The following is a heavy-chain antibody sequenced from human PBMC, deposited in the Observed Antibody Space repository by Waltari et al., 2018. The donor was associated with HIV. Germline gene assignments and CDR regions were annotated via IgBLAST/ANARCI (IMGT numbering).Heavy chain of an antibody. CDR3: ARGPTAMVTFDS. CDR2: SHASGRS. Sequence: QVQLQESGPGLVKPSQTLSLTCTVSGGSISGGGYYWSWVRQPAGKRLEWNVPSHASGRSNYHPSLRSRVTISVDASKTQFSLKLTSVTAADTAVYCCARGPTAMVTFDSWGQGTLVTVSS. D-gene: IGHD5-18*01. V-gene: IGHV4-61*02. CDR1: GGSISGGGYY. J-gene: IGHJ4*02.